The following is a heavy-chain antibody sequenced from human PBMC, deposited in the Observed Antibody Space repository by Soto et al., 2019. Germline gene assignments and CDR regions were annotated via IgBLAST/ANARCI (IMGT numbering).Heavy chain of an antibody. Sequence: QVQVKQSGPGLVKPSETLSLTCTVSSGPSRSHNWGWIRQPPGRGLEWIGYVYYTVDTSYNPSLKSRVTISADTSTNHISLTLRSVTAADTAVYYCVRQGIDYLHGLVDVWGQWTTVSVSS. CDR3: VRQGIDYLHGLVDV. V-gene: IGHV4-59*08. J-gene: IGHJ6*02. D-gene: IGHD5-12*01. CDR1: SGPSRSHN. CDR2: VYYTVDT.